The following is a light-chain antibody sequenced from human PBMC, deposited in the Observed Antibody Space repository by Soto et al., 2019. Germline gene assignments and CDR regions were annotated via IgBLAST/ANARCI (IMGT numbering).Light chain of an antibody. V-gene: IGKV1-39*01. CDR2: AAS. Sequence: DIQLTQSPSSLSASVGDKVTITCRASQSIRSYLNWVQQKPGKAPKLLIYAASSLQSGVPSRFSGSGSETDFTLTISSLQPEDFATYSCQQSYSTTWTFGQGTKV. CDR3: QQSYSTTWT. J-gene: IGKJ1*01. CDR1: QSIRSY.